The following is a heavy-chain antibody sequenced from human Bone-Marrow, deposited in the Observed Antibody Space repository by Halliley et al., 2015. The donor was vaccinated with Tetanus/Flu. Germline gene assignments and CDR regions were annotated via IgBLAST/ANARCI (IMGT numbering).Heavy chain of an antibody. V-gene: IGHV3-21*01. CDR2: ISSSSTYT. D-gene: IGHD1-26*01. J-gene: IGHJ4*02. CDR3: ARDRGERVGAIFCDY. Sequence: WVSSISSSSTYTSYTDSVKGRFTISRDNAKNSLYLQMNSLRAEDTAVYYCARDRGERVGAIFCDYWGQGTLVTVSS.